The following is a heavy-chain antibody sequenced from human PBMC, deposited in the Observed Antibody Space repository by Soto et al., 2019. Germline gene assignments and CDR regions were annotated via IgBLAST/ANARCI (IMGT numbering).Heavy chain of an antibody. CDR2: INPNSGGT. CDR3: ARGDYSNTYGVGVDV. V-gene: IGHV1-2*04. CDR1: GYTFTGYY. J-gene: IGHJ6*02. Sequence: QVQLVQSGAEVKKPGASVKVSCKASGYTFTGYYMHWVRQAPGQGLEWMGWINPNSGGTNYAQKFQGWVTMXXDXSXXTAYMELSRLRSDDTAVYYCARGDYSNTYGVGVDVWGQGTTVTVSS. D-gene: IGHD4-4*01.